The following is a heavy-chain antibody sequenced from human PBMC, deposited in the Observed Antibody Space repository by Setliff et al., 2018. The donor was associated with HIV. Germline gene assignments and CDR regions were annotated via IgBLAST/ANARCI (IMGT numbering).Heavy chain of an antibody. J-gene: IGHJ4*02. D-gene: IGHD3-22*01. Sequence: ASVKVSCKASGYPFTSYYVEWVRQAPGQGLEWMGIINPSGGTTEYAQRFQGRVAMTRDTSTSTVYMELRRLRSEDTAVYYCARGYDSSRPGGDYWGQGTLVTVSS. CDR1: GYPFTSYY. V-gene: IGHV1-46*01. CDR2: INPSGGTT. CDR3: ARGYDSSRPGGDY.